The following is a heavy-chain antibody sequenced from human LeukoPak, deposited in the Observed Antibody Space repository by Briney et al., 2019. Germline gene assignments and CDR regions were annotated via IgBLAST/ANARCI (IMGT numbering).Heavy chain of an antibody. CDR2: ISSSSGFI. CDR3: ARESGAGGYFSYYNVDV. Sequence: PGGSLRLSCAASGFTFSSYSMSRVRQAPGKGLEWVSSISSSSGFIYYADSVKGRFTISRDNAKNSLYLQMNSLRAEDTAGYYCARESGAGGYFSYYNVDVWGKGTTVTVSS. J-gene: IGHJ6*03. D-gene: IGHD7-27*01. CDR1: GFTFSSYS. V-gene: IGHV3-21*01.